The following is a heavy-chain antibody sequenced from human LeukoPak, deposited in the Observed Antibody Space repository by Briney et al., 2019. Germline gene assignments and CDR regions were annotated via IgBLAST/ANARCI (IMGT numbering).Heavy chain of an antibody. V-gene: IGHV3-53*01. CDR1: GFTVSSNY. Sequence: EGSLRLSCAASGFTVSSNYMSWVRQAPGKGLEWVSVIYSGGSTYYVDSVKGRFTISRDNSKNTLYLQMNSLRAEDTAVYYCARDQTFDIWGQGTMVTVSS. CDR3: ARDQTFDI. J-gene: IGHJ3*02. CDR2: IYSGGST.